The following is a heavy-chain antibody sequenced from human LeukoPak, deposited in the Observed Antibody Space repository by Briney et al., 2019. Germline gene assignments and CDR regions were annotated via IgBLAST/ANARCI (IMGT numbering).Heavy chain of an antibody. Sequence: PSETLSLTCAVYGGSFSGYYWSWIRQPPGKGLEWIGEINHSGSTNYNPSLKSRVTISVDTSKNQFSLKLSSVTAADTAVYYCARDRRLGYCSSASCRTPFDPWGQGTLVTVSS. V-gene: IGHV4-34*01. J-gene: IGHJ5*02. D-gene: IGHD2-2*01. CDR3: ARDRRLGYCSSASCRTPFDP. CDR1: GGSFSGYY. CDR2: INHSGST.